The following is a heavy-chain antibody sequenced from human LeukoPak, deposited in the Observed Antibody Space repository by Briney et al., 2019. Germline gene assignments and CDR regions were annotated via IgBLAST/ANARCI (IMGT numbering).Heavy chain of an antibody. J-gene: IGHJ5*02. CDR1: GGSFKGYY. CDR2: INHSGST. V-gene: IGHV4-34*01. D-gene: IGHD3-16*02. Sequence: SETLSPTCAVYGGSFKGYYWSWIRQPPGKGLEWIGEINHSGSTNYNPSLKSRVTISVDTSQNQFSLKLISVTATDTAVYYCARGPDYDYIWGSYRRSNWFDPWGQGTLVTVSS. CDR3: ARGPDYDYIWGSYRRSNWFDP.